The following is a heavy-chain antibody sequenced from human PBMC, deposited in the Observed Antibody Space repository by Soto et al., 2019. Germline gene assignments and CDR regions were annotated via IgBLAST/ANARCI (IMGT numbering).Heavy chain of an antibody. CDR1: GFTFSSYA. CDR2: ISYDGSNK. J-gene: IGHJ6*02. V-gene: IGHV3-30-3*01. Sequence: AGGSLRLSCAASGFTFSSYAMHWVRQAPGKGLEWVAVISYDGSNKYYADSVKGRFTISRDNSKNTLYLQMNSLRAEDTAVYYCARVGLDDILTGYYPESDYYYGMDVWGQGTTVTVSS. CDR3: ARVGLDDILTGYYPESDYYYGMDV. D-gene: IGHD3-9*01.